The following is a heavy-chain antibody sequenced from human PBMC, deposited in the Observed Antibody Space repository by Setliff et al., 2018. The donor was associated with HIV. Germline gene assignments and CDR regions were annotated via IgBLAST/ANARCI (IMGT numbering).Heavy chain of an antibody. V-gene: IGHV3-74*01. CDR1: GFSFRSYW. D-gene: IGHD2-8*02. CDR3: AKDAGYCSGESCYFYMDV. CDR2: SNRDASDT. J-gene: IGHJ6*03. Sequence: PGGSLRLSCVASGFSFRSYWMHWARQAPGKGLEWVSRSNRDASDTTYADSVKGRFTITRDNSKKTLYLYMNNLRSEDTAVYYCAKDAGYCSGESCYFYMDVWGKGTTVTVSS.